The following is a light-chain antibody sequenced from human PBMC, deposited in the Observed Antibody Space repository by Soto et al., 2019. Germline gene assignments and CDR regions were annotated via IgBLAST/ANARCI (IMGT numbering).Light chain of an antibody. J-gene: IGKJ5*01. CDR3: QQYNNWPPIT. Sequence: EIVMTQSPATLSVSPVEIATLSCMSSQSVSSNLAWYQQKPGQAPRLLIYGASTRATGIPARFSGSGSGTEFTLTISSLQSEDFAVYYCQQYNNWPPITFGQGTRLEI. V-gene: IGKV3-15*01. CDR1: QSVSSN. CDR2: GAS.